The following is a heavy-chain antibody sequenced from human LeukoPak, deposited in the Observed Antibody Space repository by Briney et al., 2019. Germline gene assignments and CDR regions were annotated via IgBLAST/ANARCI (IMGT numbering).Heavy chain of an antibody. Sequence: GESLKISCKGSGYSFTSYWIGWVRQMPGKGLEWMGIIYPGDSDNRYSPSFQGQVTISADKSISTAYLQWSSLKASDTAMYYCARHVKYYDSSGYYLNEYYFDYWGQGTLVTVSS. CDR1: GYSFTSYW. CDR3: ARHVKYYDSSGYYLNEYYFDY. J-gene: IGHJ4*02. CDR2: IYPGDSDN. V-gene: IGHV5-51*01. D-gene: IGHD3-22*01.